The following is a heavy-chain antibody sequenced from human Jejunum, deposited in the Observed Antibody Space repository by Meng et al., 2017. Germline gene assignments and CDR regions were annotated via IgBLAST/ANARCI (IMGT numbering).Heavy chain of an antibody. CDR3: ARGNEYSNYGADF. V-gene: IGHV4-34*01. Sequence: QVKLQQWGAGLLKPSETLYLPCAVYGGSISDYYWTWIRQPPGKGLEWIGEINDSGSTNYNPSLKSRVTISVDTSKSQFYLRVSSVTAADTAVYYCARGNEYSNYGADFWGQGTLVTVSS. CDR2: INDSGST. CDR1: GGSISDYY. D-gene: IGHD4-11*01. J-gene: IGHJ4*02.